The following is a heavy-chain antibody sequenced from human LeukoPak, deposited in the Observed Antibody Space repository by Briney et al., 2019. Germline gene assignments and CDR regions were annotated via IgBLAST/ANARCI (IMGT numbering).Heavy chain of an antibody. CDR2: INPSGGST. J-gene: IGHJ4*02. CDR3: ATTDGGYYSRFY. D-gene: IGHD3-22*01. Sequence: ASVKVSCKASGYTLTSYYLHWVRQAPGQGLEWMGIINPSGGSTSYAQKFQGRVTITRDTSTSTVYMELSSLRSEDTAVYYCATTDGGYYSRFYWGQGTLVTVSS. V-gene: IGHV1-46*01. CDR1: GYTLTSYY.